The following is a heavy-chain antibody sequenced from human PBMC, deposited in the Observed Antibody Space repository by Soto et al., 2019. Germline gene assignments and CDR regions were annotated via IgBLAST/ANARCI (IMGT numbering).Heavy chain of an antibody. J-gene: IGHJ4*02. D-gene: IGHD6-13*01. Sequence: PGGSMILSCAASGFPFSSYAMHWVRQAPGKGLEWVAVISYDGSNKYYADSVKGRFTISRDNSKNTLYLQMNSLRAEDTAVYYCARDGIAAAGPYYFDYWGQGTLVTVSS. CDR3: ARDGIAAAGPYYFDY. CDR1: GFPFSSYA. CDR2: ISYDGSNK. V-gene: IGHV3-30-3*01.